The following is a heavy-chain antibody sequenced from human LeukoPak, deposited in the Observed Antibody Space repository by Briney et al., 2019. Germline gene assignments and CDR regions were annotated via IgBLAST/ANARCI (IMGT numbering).Heavy chain of an antibody. CDR1: EFTFSSYG. V-gene: IGHV3-30*02. D-gene: IGHD2-2*01. Sequence: PGGSLSHSCAASEFTFSSYGMHWVRQAPGKGLEWVAFIRYDGSNKYYADSVKGRFTISRDNSNNTLYLQMNSLRAEDTAVYYCAKDYPPLGYCTSTPCSFFDYWGQGVLVTVSS. CDR3: AKDYPPLGYCTSTPCSFFDY. CDR2: IRYDGSNK. J-gene: IGHJ4*02.